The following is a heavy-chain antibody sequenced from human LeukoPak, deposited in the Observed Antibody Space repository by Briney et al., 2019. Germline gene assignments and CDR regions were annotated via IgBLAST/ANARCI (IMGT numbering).Heavy chain of an antibody. D-gene: IGHD1-1*01. CDR3: ARSKSRTGTNYFDY. Sequence: GGSLRLSCAASGFTFGSYSMNWVRQAPGKGLEWVSSISSSSSYIYYADSVKGRFTISRDNAKNSLYLQMNSLRAEDTAVYYCARSKSRTGTNYFDYWGQGTLVTVSS. CDR1: GFTFGSYS. J-gene: IGHJ4*02. CDR2: ISSSSSYI. V-gene: IGHV3-21*01.